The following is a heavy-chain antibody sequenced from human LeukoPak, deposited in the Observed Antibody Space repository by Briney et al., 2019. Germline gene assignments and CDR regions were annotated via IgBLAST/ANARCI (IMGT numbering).Heavy chain of an antibody. CDR1: GFTFSSYG. CDR2: IWYDGSNK. V-gene: IGHV3-33*01. J-gene: IGHJ6*04. Sequence: QPGRSLRLSCAASGFTFSSYGMHWVRQAPGKGLEWVAVIWYDGSNKYYADSVKGRFTISRDNSKNTLYLQMSSLRAEDTAVYYCARDMWYSSSPYYYYGMDVRGKGTTVTVSS. CDR3: ARDMWYSSSPYYYYGMDV. D-gene: IGHD6-13*01.